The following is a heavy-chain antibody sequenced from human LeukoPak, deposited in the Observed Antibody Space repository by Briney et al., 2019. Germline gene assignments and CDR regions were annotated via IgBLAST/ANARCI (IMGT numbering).Heavy chain of an antibody. CDR1: GFTLGSYG. CDR2: IWHDGSTK. D-gene: IGHD4-11*01. V-gene: IGHV3-33*01. Sequence: GGSLRLSCAASGFTLGSYGMHWVRQAPGKGLEWLAVIWHDGSTKDYVDSVKGRFTISRDNSKNTLFLQMNSLRAEDTAVYYYVTMTTVNAFDMWGQGTMVTVSS. CDR3: VTMTTVNAFDM. J-gene: IGHJ3*02.